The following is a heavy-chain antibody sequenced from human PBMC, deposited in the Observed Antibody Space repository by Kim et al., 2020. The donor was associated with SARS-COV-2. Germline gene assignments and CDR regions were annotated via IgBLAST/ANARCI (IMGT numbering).Heavy chain of an antibody. CDR2: IYYSGST. CDR1: GGSVSSGSYY. J-gene: IGHJ5*02. CDR3: AKTHSVPDYDYVWGSFNWFDP. Sequence: SETLSLTCTVSGGSVSSGSYYWSWIRQPPGKGLEWIGYIYYSGSTNYNPSLKSRVTISVDTSKNQFSLKLSSVTAADTAVYYCAKTHSVPDYDYVWGSFNWFDPWGQGTLVTVSS. D-gene: IGHD3-16*01. V-gene: IGHV4-61*01.